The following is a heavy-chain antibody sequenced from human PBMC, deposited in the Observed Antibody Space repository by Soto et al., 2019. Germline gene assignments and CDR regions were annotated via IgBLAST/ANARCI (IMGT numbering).Heavy chain of an antibody. D-gene: IGHD5-12*01. CDR3: ARGRVASRRGFYYFDY. V-gene: IGHV1-69*13. CDR2: IIPIFGTA. J-gene: IGHJ4*02. Sequence: GASVKVSCKASGGTFSSYAISWVRQATGQGLEWMGGIIPIFGTANYAQKFQGRVTITADESTSTDYMELSSLRSEDTAVYYCARGRVASRRGFYYFDYWAREPWSPSPQ. CDR1: GGTFSSYA.